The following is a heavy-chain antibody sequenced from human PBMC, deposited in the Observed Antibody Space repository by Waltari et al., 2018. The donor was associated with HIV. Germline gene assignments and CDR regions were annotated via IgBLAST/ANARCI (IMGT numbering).Heavy chain of an antibody. D-gene: IGHD2-21*02. CDR1: GFPFISHS. CDR3: TRGTVTGTLPFDY. J-gene: IGHJ4*02. V-gene: IGHV3-21*01. CDR2: ISGSGNYI. Sequence: VESGGGLVGPGVSLRHSSDAFGFPFISHSLNWVRQAPGKGLELVSSISGSGNYIYYADSVEGRFAISRDNAKGSLYLQMSSLGVDDTAIYYCTRGTVTGTLPFDYWGPGTLVTVSS.